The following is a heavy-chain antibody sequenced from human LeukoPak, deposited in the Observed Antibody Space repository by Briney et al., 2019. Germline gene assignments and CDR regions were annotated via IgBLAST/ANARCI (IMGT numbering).Heavy chain of an antibody. CDR1: GGTFSSYA. CDR2: IIPIFGTA. D-gene: IGHD2-2*01. Sequence: GASVKVSCKASGGTFSSYAISWVRQAPGQGLEWMGGIIPIFGTANYAQKFQGRVTITADKSTSTAYMELSILRSEDTAVYYCARSYCSSTSCYGNFDYWGQGTLVTVSS. J-gene: IGHJ4*02. CDR3: ARSYCSSTSCYGNFDY. V-gene: IGHV1-69*06.